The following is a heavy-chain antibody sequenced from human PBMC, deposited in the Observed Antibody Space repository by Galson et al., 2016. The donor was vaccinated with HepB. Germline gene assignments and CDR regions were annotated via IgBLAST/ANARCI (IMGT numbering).Heavy chain of an antibody. Sequence: SLRLSCAASGFISSNAWMSCVRQAPGKGLQWVSRIKTKSDGGKSDHAAHFTDRLTISSDDSENTLFLQMNSLKTEDTGVYYCTTRRSYAGRSIFDYWGQGTLVTVSS. V-gene: IGHV3-15*01. CDR2: IKTKSDGGKS. J-gene: IGHJ4*02. CDR1: GFISSNAW. D-gene: IGHD4-23*01. CDR3: TTRRSYAGRSIFDY.